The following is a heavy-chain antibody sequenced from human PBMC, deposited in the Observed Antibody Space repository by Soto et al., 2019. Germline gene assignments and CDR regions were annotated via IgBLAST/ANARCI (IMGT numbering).Heavy chain of an antibody. V-gene: IGHV4-39*01. CDR3: ARRVNVPSWYFDL. CDR2: INYSGTA. CDR1: GASISKTSSY. Sequence: QVELQQSGPGLVKPSETLSLTCTVSGASISKTSSYWGWIRQPPGKGLEWIGSINYSGTAYYNPSLQTRVTISVDTSRSQFPLRLTSVTAADPAFYFCARRVNVPSWYFDLWGREKPVIVSS. J-gene: IGHJ2*01. D-gene: IGHD3-10*02.